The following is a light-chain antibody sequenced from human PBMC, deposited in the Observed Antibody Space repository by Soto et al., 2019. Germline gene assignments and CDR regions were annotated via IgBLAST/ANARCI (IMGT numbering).Light chain of an antibody. Sequence: EIVLTQSPVTLAVSPGERATRSCRASQSVRSTYLAWYQQKPGQAPRLLIFGVSNRAAGIPARFSGSGSGTEFTLTISSLQSEDFATYYCQQANSFPITFGQGTRLEIK. CDR3: QQANSFPIT. CDR2: GVS. CDR1: QSVRSTY. V-gene: IGKV3-15*01. J-gene: IGKJ5*01.